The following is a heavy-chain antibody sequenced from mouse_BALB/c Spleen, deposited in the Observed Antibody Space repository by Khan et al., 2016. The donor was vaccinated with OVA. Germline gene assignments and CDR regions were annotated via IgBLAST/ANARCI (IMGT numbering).Heavy chain of an antibody. Sequence: VQLQQSGAELVRPGALVKLSCQASGFNIKDYYIHWVKQRPEQGLEWIGWIDPENGNTIYDPTFQGKASITADTSSNTAYLQLSSLTSEDTDVYYCARDGYSPWFAYWGEGALVTVS. V-gene: IGHV14-1*02. CDR1: GFNIKDYY. CDR3: ARDGYSPWFAY. CDR2: IDPENGNT. D-gene: IGHD2-3*01. J-gene: IGHJ3*01.